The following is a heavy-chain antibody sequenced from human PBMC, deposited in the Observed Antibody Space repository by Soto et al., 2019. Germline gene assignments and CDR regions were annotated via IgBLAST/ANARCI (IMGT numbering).Heavy chain of an antibody. CDR3: ATDDYSSSLPFDY. CDR2: IYTSGST. CDR1: GDSISSYY. V-gene: IGHV4-4*07. Sequence: SETLSLTCAVSGDSISSYYWSWIRQPAGKGLEWIGRIYTSGSTNYNPSLKSRVTMSLDTSKNQFSLKLTSVTAADTAVYYCATDDYSSSLPFDYWGQGTLVTVSS. D-gene: IGHD6-13*01. J-gene: IGHJ4*02.